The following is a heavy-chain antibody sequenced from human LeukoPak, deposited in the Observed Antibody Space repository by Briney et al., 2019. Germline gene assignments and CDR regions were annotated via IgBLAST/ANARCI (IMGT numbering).Heavy chain of an antibody. Sequence: GRSLRLSCAASGFTFSSYGMHWVRQAPGKGLEWVTVIWYDGSNKYYADSVKGRFTISRDNSKNTLYLQMNSLRAEDTAVYYCARGGPSSGWSFDYWGQGTLVTVSS. CDR2: IWYDGSNK. J-gene: IGHJ4*02. D-gene: IGHD6-19*01. CDR1: GFTFSSYG. V-gene: IGHV3-33*01. CDR3: ARGGPSSGWSFDY.